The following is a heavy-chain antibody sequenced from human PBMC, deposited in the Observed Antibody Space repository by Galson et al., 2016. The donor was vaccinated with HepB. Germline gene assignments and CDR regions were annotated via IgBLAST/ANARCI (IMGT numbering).Heavy chain of an antibody. V-gene: IGHV3-66*01. D-gene: IGHD6-6*01. CDR3: ARDLARAARHDPNWYFDL. J-gene: IGHJ2*01. CDR2: IYSGGST. CDR1: GFSVSSNY. Sequence: LSCAASGFSVSSNYMSWVRQSPGKGLEWVSVIYSGGSTYYADSVKGRFTISRDKSKNTLYLQMNSLRAEDTAVYYCARDLARAARHDPNWYFDLWGRGTLVTVSS.